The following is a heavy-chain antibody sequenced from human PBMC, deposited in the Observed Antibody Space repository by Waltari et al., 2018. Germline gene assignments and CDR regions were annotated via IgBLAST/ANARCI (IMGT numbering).Heavy chain of an antibody. V-gene: IGHV4-31*03. CDR3: ARGSGSGSHYDY. Sequence: QVQLQESGPGLVKPSQTLSLTCTVSGGSIHSGGYYWSWIRQHPGKGLEWIGYIYYSGSTYYNPSLKSRVTISVDTSKNQFSLKLSSVTAADTAVYYCARGSGSGSHYDYWGQGTLVTVSS. J-gene: IGHJ4*02. CDR1: GGSIHSGGYY. CDR2: IYYSGST. D-gene: IGHD3-10*01.